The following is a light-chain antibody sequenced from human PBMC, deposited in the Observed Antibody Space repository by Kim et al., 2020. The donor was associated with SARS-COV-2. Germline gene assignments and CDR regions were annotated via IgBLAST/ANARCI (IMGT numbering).Light chain of an antibody. V-gene: IGLV3-9*01. CDR2: RNS. Sequence: SYELTQPLSVSVALGQTARISCGRNNIGSKNVHWYQQKPGQAPVLVNYRNSNRPSGIPERFSGSNSENTATLTISRAQAGDEADYYCQVWDSSTAVVFGGGTQLTVL. CDR1: NIGSKN. J-gene: IGLJ2*01. CDR3: QVWDSSTAVV.